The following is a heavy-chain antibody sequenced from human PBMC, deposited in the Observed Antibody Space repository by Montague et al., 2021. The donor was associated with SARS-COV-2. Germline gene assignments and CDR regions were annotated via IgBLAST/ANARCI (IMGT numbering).Heavy chain of an antibody. CDR1: GGSFSSY. D-gene: IGHD2-15*01. CDR2: ISHGGGT. Sequence: SETLSLTCDVYGGSFSSYWSWIRQPPGRGPEWVGQISHGGGTNYNPSLXSRVTISVDTSKNQVSLKLSSVTAADTAVYYCASHCGGGRCYFGMDVWGQGTTVTVSS. CDR3: ASHCGGGRCYFGMDV. J-gene: IGHJ6*02. V-gene: IGHV4-34*01.